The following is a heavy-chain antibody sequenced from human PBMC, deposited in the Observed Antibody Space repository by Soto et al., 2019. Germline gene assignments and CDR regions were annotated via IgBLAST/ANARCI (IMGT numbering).Heavy chain of an antibody. CDR1: GGSISSYY. V-gene: IGHV4-59*08. CDR3: ARRYGALFDY. CDR2: IYYSGST. Sequence: QVQLQESGPGLVKPSETLSLTCTVSGGSISSYYCSWIRQPPGKGLEWIGYIYYSGSTNYNPSLKSRVTISEDTSKNQFSLKLSSVTAADTAVYYCARRYGALFDYWGQGTLVTVSS. D-gene: IGHD4-17*01. J-gene: IGHJ4*02.